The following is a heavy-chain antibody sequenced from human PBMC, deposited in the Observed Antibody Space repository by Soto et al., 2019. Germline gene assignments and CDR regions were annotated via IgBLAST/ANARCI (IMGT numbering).Heavy chain of an antibody. CDR3: ARDHSSGWYGPYYYYGMDV. V-gene: IGHV1-8*01. CDR2: MNPNSGNT. Sequence: QVQLVQSGAEVKKPGASVKVSCKASGYTFTSYDINWVRQATGQGLEWMGWMNPNSGNTGYAQKSQGRVTMTRNTSITTAYMELSSLRSEETAVYYCARDHSSGWYGPYYYYGMDVWGQGTTVTVAS. D-gene: IGHD6-19*01. J-gene: IGHJ6*02. CDR1: GYTFTSYD.